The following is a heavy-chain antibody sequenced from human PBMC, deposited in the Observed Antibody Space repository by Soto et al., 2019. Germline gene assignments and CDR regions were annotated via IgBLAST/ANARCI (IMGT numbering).Heavy chain of an antibody. CDR2: IIPILGIA. D-gene: IGHD4-17*01. Sequence: AASVKVSCKASGGTFSSYTISWVRQAPGQGLEWMGRIIPILGIANYAQKFQGRVTITADKSTNTAYMELSSLRSEDTAVYYCARDLPDYGDDVGSGAGDYWGQGTLVTVSS. J-gene: IGHJ4*02. CDR3: ARDLPDYGDDVGSGAGDY. CDR1: GGTFSSYT. V-gene: IGHV1-69*04.